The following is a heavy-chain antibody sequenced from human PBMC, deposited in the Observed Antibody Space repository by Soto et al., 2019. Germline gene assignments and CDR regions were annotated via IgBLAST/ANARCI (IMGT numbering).Heavy chain of an antibody. Sequence: SETLSLTCAVYGGSFSGYYWSWIRQPSGKGLEWIGEINHSGSTNYNPSLKSRATISVDTSKNQFSLKLSSVTAADTAVYYCAIRKLGYCSGGSCYKQPLFYWGQGTLVTVSS. D-gene: IGHD2-15*01. CDR2: INHSGST. V-gene: IGHV4-34*01. J-gene: IGHJ4*02. CDR3: AIRKLGYCSGGSCYKQPLFY. CDR1: GGSFSGYY.